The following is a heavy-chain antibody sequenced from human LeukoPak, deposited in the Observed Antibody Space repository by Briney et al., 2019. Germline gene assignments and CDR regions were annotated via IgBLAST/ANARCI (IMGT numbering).Heavy chain of an antibody. D-gene: IGHD3-22*01. CDR2: IPFDGSDE. J-gene: IGHJ4*02. CDR1: GFRLTTYG. Sequence: GGSLRLSCEVSGFRLTTYGTHWVRQAPGKGLEWVAYIPFDGSDEYYVDSVKGRFSISRDNSKNTLFLQMDSLRPEDTAVYYCAKAGLTMIVVVNFDYWGQGTLVTVSS. V-gene: IGHV3-30*02. CDR3: AKAGLTMIVVVNFDY.